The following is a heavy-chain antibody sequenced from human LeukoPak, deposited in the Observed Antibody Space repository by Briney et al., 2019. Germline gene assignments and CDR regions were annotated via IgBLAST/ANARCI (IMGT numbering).Heavy chain of an antibody. J-gene: IGHJ6*03. V-gene: IGHV3-48*01. D-gene: IGHD3-3*01. CDR2: ISSSSSTI. Sequence: GGSLRLSCAASGFTFSSYSMNWVRQAPGKGLEWVSYISSSSSTIYYADSVKGRFTISRDNAKNSLYLQMNSLRAEDTAVYYCARAEEYDFWSGYLSTSYMDVWGKGTTVTVSS. CDR1: GFTFSSYS. CDR3: ARAEEYDFWSGYLSTSYMDV.